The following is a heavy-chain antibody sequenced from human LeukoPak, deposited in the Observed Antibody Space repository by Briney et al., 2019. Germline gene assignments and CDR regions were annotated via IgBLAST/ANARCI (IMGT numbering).Heavy chain of an antibody. CDR3: AKGTYYDILTGQFDY. CDR1: GFTFDDYA. J-gene: IGHJ4*02. CDR2: ISWNSGSI. D-gene: IGHD3-9*01. Sequence: GRSLRLSCAASGFTFDDYAMHWVRQAPGKGLEWVSGISWNSGSIGYADSVKGRFTISRGNAKNSLYLQMNSLRAEDTALYYCAKGTYYDILTGQFDYWGQGTLVTVSS. V-gene: IGHV3-9*01.